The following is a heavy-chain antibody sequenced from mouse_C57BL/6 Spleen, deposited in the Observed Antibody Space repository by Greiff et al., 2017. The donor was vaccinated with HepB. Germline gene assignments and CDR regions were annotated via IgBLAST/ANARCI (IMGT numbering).Heavy chain of an antibody. J-gene: IGHJ2*01. CDR1: GYTFTSYW. CDR2: INPSNGGT. CDR3: AREIYNGYDKVFFFDY. D-gene: IGHD2-2*01. V-gene: IGHV1-53*01. Sequence: QVQLQQPGTELVKPGASVKLSCKASGYTFTSYWMHWVKQRPGQGLEWIGNINPSNGGTNYNEKFKSKATLTVDKSSSTAYMQLSSLTSEDSAVYYCAREIYNGYDKVFFFDYWGQGTTLTVSS.